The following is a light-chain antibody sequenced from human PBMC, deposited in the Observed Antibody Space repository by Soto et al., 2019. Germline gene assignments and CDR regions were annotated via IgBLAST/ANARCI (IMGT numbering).Light chain of an antibody. CDR3: QTYYDWPT. J-gene: IGKJ1*01. Sequence: EIVMTQSPATLSVSPGERATLSCRASQSITTVSWYQQKPFHAPRLLIYGLSIRAPGVPARFSVSGSGAEFTLIISSLQSEDFAVYFCQTYYDWPTFGQGTKVDIK. CDR1: QSITT. CDR2: GLS. V-gene: IGKV3-15*01.